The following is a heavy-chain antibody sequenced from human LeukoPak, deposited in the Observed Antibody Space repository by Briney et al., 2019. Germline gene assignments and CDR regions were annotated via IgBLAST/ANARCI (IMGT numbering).Heavy chain of an antibody. CDR2: IYHSGSA. Sequence: SETLSLTCAVSGGSINSSNWWSWVRQPPGKGLEWIGEIYHSGSANYNPSLKSRVTIAVDKSKNQFSLKLSSVTAADTAVYYCASAGHDGSGYKVCWGQGTLVTVSS. V-gene: IGHV4-4*02. J-gene: IGHJ4*02. CDR3: ASAGHDGSGYKVC. CDR1: GGSINSSNW. D-gene: IGHD3-22*01.